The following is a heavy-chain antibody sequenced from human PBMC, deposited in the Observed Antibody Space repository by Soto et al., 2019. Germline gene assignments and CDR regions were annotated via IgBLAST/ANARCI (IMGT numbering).Heavy chain of an antibody. CDR2: IYHSGGT. V-gene: IGHV4-4*02. J-gene: IGHJ6*02. CDR3: ARGAIQLPRGYYYGMDV. D-gene: IGHD5-18*01. CDR1: GGSISSSNW. Sequence: SETLSLTCAVYGGSISSSNWCSWFRQPPGKGLEWIGEIYHSGGTNYNPSLKSRVTILVDKSKNQFSLKLSSVTAADTAVYYCARGAIQLPRGYYYGMDVWGQGTTVTVSS.